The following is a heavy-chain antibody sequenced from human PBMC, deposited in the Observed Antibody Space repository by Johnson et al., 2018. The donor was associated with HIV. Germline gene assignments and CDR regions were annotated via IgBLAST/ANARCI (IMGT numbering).Heavy chain of an antibody. V-gene: IGHV3-30*18. CDR2: ISYDGTKK. Sequence: FTFSSYGMHWVRQAPGKGLEWVAVISYDGTKKDYGGSVKGRFTISRDNSKNTLYLQMNSLRAEDTAVYYCAKDKSNAFDIWGQGTMVTVSS. J-gene: IGHJ3*02. CDR1: FTFSSYG. CDR3: AKDKSNAFDI.